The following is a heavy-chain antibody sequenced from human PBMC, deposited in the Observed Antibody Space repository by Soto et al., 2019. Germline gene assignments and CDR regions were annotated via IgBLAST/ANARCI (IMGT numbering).Heavy chain of an antibody. CDR3: VRDGGEFDC. J-gene: IGHJ4*02. CDR1: GFIFSSYG. D-gene: IGHD3-16*01. CDR2: IFSDGSTK. V-gene: IGHV3-33*01. Sequence: QVQLVESGGGVVQPGRSLRLSCAASGFIFSSYGIHWVRQAPGKGLEWVAIIFSDGSTKYYADSVKGRFTISRDNSKNTVYLQMNSLRVEDTAVYYCVRDGGEFDCWGQGTLVTVSS.